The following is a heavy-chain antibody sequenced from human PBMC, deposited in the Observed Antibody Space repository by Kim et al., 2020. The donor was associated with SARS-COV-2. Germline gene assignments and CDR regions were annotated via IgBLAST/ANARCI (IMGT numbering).Heavy chain of an antibody. Sequence: GGSLRLSCAASGFTFSNAWMSWVRQAPGKGLEWVGRIKSKTDGGTTDYAAPVKGRFTISRDDSKNTLYLQMNSLKTEDTAVYYCTTAIAAAGTAAFDIWGQGTMVTVSS. CDR2: IKSKTDGGTT. J-gene: IGHJ3*02. CDR3: TTAIAAAGTAAFDI. CDR1: GFTFSNAW. D-gene: IGHD6-13*01. V-gene: IGHV3-15*01.